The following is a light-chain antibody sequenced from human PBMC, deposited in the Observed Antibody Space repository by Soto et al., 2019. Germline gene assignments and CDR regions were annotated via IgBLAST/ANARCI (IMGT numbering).Light chain of an antibody. CDR3: QQSGSSPWT. J-gene: IGKJ1*01. CDR2: GTS. CDR1: QTVTKSY. V-gene: IGKV3-20*01. Sequence: ETVFSQSPGTLSLSPGERATLSCRASQTVTKSYLAWYQQKPGQAPRLLIFGTSSRATGVPDRFSGSGSGTDFTLTISSLEPEDFAVYFCQQSGSSPWTFGHGTKVDIK.